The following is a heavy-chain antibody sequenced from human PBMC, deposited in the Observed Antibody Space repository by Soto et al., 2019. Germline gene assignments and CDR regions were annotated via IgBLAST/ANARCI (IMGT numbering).Heavy chain of an antibody. Sequence: QVQLVQSGAEVKKPGASVKVSCKASGYTFTSYGISWVRQAPGQGLEWMGWISAYNGNTNYAQKLQGRVTMTTDTSTSTAYMELRSLRSDDTAVYYCAREPRGAGPRYYYYYYGMDVWGQGTTVTVSS. J-gene: IGHJ6*02. D-gene: IGHD3-10*01. CDR3: AREPRGAGPRYYYYYYGMDV. V-gene: IGHV1-18*01. CDR2: ISAYNGNT. CDR1: GYTFTSYG.